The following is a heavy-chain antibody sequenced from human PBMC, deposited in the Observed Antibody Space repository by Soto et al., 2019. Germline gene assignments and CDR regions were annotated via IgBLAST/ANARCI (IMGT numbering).Heavy chain of an antibody. D-gene: IGHD2-15*01. Sequence: QVQLVESGPGLVKPSQNLSLTCSVSGDSISSVDYFWAWIRQPPGQALEYIGDIYKNETTYYNPSFESRVAISLYTSKVQFSLNVTSVTAADTAVYVCARGRYCLTGRCFPNWFDSGGQGTLVTFSS. J-gene: IGHJ5*01. CDR3: ARGRYCLTGRCFPNWFDS. CDR2: IYKNETT. V-gene: IGHV4-30-4*01. CDR1: GDSISSVDYF.